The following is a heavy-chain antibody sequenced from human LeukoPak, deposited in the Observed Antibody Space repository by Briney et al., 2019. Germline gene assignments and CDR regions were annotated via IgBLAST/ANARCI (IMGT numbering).Heavy chain of an antibody. J-gene: IGHJ3*02. CDR2: FDPEDGET. CDR1: GYTLTELS. Sequence: ASVKVSCKVSGYTLTELSMHWVRQAPGKGLEWMGGFDPEDGETIYAQKFQGRVTMTEDTSTDTAYMELSSLRSEDTAVYYCATGVLGYSSSWSDAFDIWGQGTMVTVSS. CDR3: ATGVLGYSSSWSDAFDI. D-gene: IGHD6-13*01. V-gene: IGHV1-24*01.